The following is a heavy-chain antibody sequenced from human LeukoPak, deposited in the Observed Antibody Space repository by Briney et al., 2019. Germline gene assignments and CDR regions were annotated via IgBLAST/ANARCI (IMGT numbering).Heavy chain of an antibody. CDR2: RRYDGSNK. CDR1: GFTFSSYG. J-gene: IGHJ4*02. CDR3: AKDATDYYDSSGYVGM. Sequence: GGSLRLSCAASGFTFSSYGMHWVRHAPGKGLEWVAFRRYDGSNKYYADSVKGRFTISRDNSKNTLYLQMNSLRAEDTAVYYCAKDATDYYDSSGYVGMWGQGTLVTVSS. D-gene: IGHD3-22*01. V-gene: IGHV3-30*02.